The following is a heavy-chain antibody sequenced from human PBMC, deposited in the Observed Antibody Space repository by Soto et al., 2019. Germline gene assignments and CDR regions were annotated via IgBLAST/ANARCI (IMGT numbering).Heavy chain of an antibody. Sequence: EVQLLESGGGLVQPGGSLRLSCAASGFTFGVYAMTWVRQAPGKGLEWVSSISGSGSRIYYADSVKGRFTISRDNSKNTVYLQMTSLRADDTAVYYCAIEIQLLPHRWGQGTLVTVSS. V-gene: IGHV3-23*01. CDR1: GFTFGVYA. J-gene: IGHJ4*02. CDR3: AIEIQLLPHR. CDR2: ISGSGSRI. D-gene: IGHD5-18*01.